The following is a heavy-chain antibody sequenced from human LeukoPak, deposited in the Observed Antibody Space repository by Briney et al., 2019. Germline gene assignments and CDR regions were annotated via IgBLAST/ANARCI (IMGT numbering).Heavy chain of an antibody. J-gene: IGHJ6*02. CDR1: GYTFINYD. CDR3: AREVTHHVYYGMDV. V-gene: IGHV1-18*01. CDR2: ISGYNGNT. Sequence: VASVTVSCKASGYTFINYDIRWVRQAPGQGLEWMGWISGYNGNTNYAQKFQGRVTMTTDTSTSTAYMELRSLRSDDTAVYYCAREVTHHVYYGMDVWGQGTTVTVSS. D-gene: IGHD4-23*01.